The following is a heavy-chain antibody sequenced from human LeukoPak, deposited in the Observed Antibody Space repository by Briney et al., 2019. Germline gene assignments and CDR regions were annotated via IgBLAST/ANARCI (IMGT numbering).Heavy chain of an antibody. CDR1: GFTFSTYA. V-gene: IGHV3-30*02. J-gene: IGHJ4*02. CDR3: AKDTAIFGVVIDTYFDY. CDR2: IRYDGSNQ. D-gene: IGHD3-3*02. Sequence: SGGSVRLSCAASGFTFSTYAMHRVRQAPGRGLEWVAFIRYDGSNQYYADSVRGRFTISRDNSKNTLYLQMNSLRAEDTAVYYCAKDTAIFGVVIDTYFDYWGQGTLVTASS.